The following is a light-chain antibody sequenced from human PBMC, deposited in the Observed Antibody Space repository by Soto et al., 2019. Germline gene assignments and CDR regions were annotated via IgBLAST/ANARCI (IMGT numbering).Light chain of an antibody. CDR3: CSYAGRSTYV. J-gene: IGLJ1*01. Sequence: QSALTQPASVSGSPGQSITISCTGTSSDVGSYNHVSWYQHHPGKAPKLMIYEAIKRPSGVSNRFSGSKSGNTASLTISGLQAEDEADYYCCSYAGRSTYVFGTGTKLTVL. V-gene: IGLV2-23*01. CDR2: EAI. CDR1: SSDVGSYNH.